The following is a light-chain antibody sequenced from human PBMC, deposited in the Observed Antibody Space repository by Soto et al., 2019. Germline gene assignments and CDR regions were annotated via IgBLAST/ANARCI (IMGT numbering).Light chain of an antibody. CDR2: DAS. CDR1: QSVSSN. J-gene: IGKJ5*01. V-gene: IGKV3D-15*01. Sequence: VMRHFRSTGSVTPEGRVVLSCRASQSVSSNLAWYQQKPGQAPRLLIYDASNRATGIPARFSGSGSGTEFTLTISSLQSEDFAVYYCQQYNNWPPITFGQGTRLEI. CDR3: QQYNNWPPIT.